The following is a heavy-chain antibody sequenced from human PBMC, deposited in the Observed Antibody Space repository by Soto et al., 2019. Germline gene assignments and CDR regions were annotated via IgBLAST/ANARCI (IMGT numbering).Heavy chain of an antibody. CDR1: GGSVSTGVHY. V-gene: IGHV4-61*08. CDR2: IYYSGST. Sequence: QVQLQESGPGLVKPSETLSLTCTVSVSGGSVSTGVHYWSWIRQPPGKGLEWIGYIYYSGSTNYNPSLKSRATISVDTSKHQFSLKLTSVTAADTAVYYCARGYYTSWYWFDRWGRGTLVTVSS. J-gene: IGHJ2*01. D-gene: IGHD6-13*01. CDR3: ARGYYTSWYWFDR.